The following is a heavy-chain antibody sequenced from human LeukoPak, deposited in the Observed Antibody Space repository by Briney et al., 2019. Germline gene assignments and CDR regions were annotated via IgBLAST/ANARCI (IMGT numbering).Heavy chain of an antibody. J-gene: IGHJ4*02. V-gene: IGHV3-21*01. CDR2: ISSSSSYI. CDR3: ARDSHLGGFDY. D-gene: IGHD1-26*01. Sequence: GGSLRLSCAASGFTFSSYSMNWVRQAPGKGLEWVSSISSSSSYIYYADSMKGRFTISRDNAKNSLYLQMNSLRAEDTAVYYCARDSHLGGFDYWGQGTLVTVSS. CDR1: GFTFSSYS.